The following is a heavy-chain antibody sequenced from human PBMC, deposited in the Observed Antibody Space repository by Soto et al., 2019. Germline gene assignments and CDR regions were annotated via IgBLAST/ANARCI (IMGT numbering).Heavy chain of an antibody. Sequence: ASVKVSCKASGYTFTNYGINWVRQAPGQRLEWMGWISAYNGNTNYAQRLQGRVTMTTDTSTSTAYMELRSLRSDDTAVYYCARDLIFGVVIMHYDYWGQGTLVTVSS. V-gene: IGHV1-18*01. CDR1: GYTFTNYG. CDR2: ISAYNGNT. D-gene: IGHD3-3*01. J-gene: IGHJ4*02. CDR3: ARDLIFGVVIMHYDY.